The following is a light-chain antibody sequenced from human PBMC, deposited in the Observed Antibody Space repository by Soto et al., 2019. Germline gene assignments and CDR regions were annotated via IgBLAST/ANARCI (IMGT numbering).Light chain of an antibody. CDR1: DGPVTSNHY. J-gene: IGLJ2*01. Sequence: QAVVTPEPSLTVSPGGTVTLTCGSSDGPVTSNHYPYWYQQRPGQVPRTLIYDTTNRQSWAPARFSGSLVGVKAALTLSGAQPEDEADYYCLLAYSGGRVFGGGTKLTVL. CDR2: DTT. V-gene: IGLV7-46*01. CDR3: LLAYSGGRV.